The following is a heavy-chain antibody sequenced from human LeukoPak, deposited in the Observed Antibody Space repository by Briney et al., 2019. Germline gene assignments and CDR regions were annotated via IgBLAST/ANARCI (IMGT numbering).Heavy chain of an antibody. J-gene: IGHJ4*02. Sequence: ASVKVSCKVSGYTLTELSMHWVRQAPGKGLEWMGGFDPEDGETIYAQKFQGRVTMTEDTSTDTAYMELSSLRSEDTAVYYCATLGFCGGGSCYGGQGPLVTVSS. CDR1: GYTLTELS. V-gene: IGHV1-24*01. CDR2: FDPEDGET. CDR3: ATLGFCGGGSCY. D-gene: IGHD2-15*01.